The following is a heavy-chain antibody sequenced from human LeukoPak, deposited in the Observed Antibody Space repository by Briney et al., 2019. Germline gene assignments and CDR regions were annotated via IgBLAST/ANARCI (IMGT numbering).Heavy chain of an antibody. J-gene: IGHJ4*02. CDR2: ISGSGGST. Sequence: GGSLRLSCAASGFTFSSYAMSWVRQAPGKGLEWVSAISGSGGSTYCADSVKGRFTISRDNSKNTLYLQMNSLRAEDTAVYYCAKVVEGSGSPDYWGQGTLVTVSS. CDR1: GFTFSSYA. V-gene: IGHV3-23*01. CDR3: AKVVEGSGSPDY. D-gene: IGHD3-10*01.